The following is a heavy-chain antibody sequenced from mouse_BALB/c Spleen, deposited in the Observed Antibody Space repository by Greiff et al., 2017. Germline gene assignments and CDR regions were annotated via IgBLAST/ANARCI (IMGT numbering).Heavy chain of an antibody. CDR2: ISSGGST. CDR1: GFTFSSYA. J-gene: IGHJ2*01. D-gene: IGHD2-12*01. V-gene: IGHV5-6-5*01. Sequence: VQLKESGGGLVKPGGSLKLSCAASGFTFSSYAMSWVRQTPEKRLEWVASISSGGSTYYPDSVKGRFTISRDNARNILYLQMSSLRSEDTAMYYCARGGKLYYYFDYWGQGTTLTVSS. CDR3: ARGGKLYYYFDY.